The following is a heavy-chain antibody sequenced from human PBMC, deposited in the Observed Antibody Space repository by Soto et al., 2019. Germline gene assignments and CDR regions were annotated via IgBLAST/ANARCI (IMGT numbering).Heavy chain of an antibody. CDR1: GGTFSNYP. D-gene: IGHD5-12*01. CDR2: IIPIFGTV. CDR3: ARGNHRWLQLWYFDL. Sequence: SVKVXCKASGGTFSNYPISWVRQAPGQGLEWMGGIIPIFGTVNYAQKFQGRVTITADESTSTAYMELSSLRSEDTAVYYCARGNHRWLQLWYFDLWGRGTLVTVSS. V-gene: IGHV1-69*13. J-gene: IGHJ2*01.